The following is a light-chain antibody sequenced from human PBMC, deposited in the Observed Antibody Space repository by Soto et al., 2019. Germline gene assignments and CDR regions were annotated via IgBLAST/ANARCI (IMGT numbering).Light chain of an antibody. Sequence: EIVMTQSPATLSVSPGDRATLSCRASQTVSSNLAWYQQKPGQAPRLLIYSASTRATGFPARFSGSGSGTEFTLTISSLQSEDFAAYYCQQYNNWPRTFGQGTKVDIK. V-gene: IGKV3-15*01. CDR1: QTVSSN. CDR2: SAS. J-gene: IGKJ1*01. CDR3: QQYNNWPRT.